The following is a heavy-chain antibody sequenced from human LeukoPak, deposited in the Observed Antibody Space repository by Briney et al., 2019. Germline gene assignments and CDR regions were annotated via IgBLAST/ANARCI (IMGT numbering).Heavy chain of an antibody. D-gene: IGHD4-17*01. J-gene: IGHJ4*02. CDR1: GFSLITSGMC. CDR2: IDWDDDK. Sequence: SGPTLVNPTQTLTXTCTFSGFSLITSGMCVSWIPQPPRKALEWLALIDWDDDKYYSTSLKTRLTISKDTFKNQVVLTMTNMDPVDTVTYYCARISAYGDYYFDYWGQGTLVTVSS. CDR3: ARISAYGDYYFDY. V-gene: IGHV2-70*01.